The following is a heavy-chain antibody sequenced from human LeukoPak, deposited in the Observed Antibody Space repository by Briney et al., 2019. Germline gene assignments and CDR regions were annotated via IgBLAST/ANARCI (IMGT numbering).Heavy chain of an antibody. D-gene: IGHD2-2*01. CDR2: INPNSGVT. CDR3: ARTKPPCTSCLLLDY. Sequence: ASVKVSCKGSGYTFTDYYIHWLRQAPGQGLEWMGWINPNSGVTNYAQKFQGLVTMSRDTSITTAYMEFSRLTSDDTAVYYCARTKPPCTSCLLLDYWGQGTLVTVSS. V-gene: IGHV1-2*02. CDR1: GYTFTDYY. J-gene: IGHJ4*02.